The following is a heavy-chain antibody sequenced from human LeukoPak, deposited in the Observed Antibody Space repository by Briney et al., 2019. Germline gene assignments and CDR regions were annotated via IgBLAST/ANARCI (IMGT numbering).Heavy chain of an antibody. J-gene: IGHJ4*02. V-gene: IGHV3-43*01. Sequence: GGSLRLSCAASGFTFDDYTMHWVRQAPGKGLEWVSLISWDSGSTYYADSVKGRFTISRDNSKNSLYLQMNSLRTEDTALYYCAKDLRRYCSSTSCYVGIDYWGQGTLVTVSS. CDR3: AKDLRRYCSSTSCYVGIDY. CDR1: GFTFDDYT. D-gene: IGHD2-2*01. CDR2: ISWDSGST.